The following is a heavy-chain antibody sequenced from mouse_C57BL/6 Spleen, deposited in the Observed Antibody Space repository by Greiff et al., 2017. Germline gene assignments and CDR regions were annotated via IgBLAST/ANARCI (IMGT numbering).Heavy chain of an antibody. J-gene: IGHJ3*01. V-gene: IGHV14-4*01. CDR3: TRGGGSSYGFAY. D-gene: IGHD1-1*01. Sequence: QLQQSGAELVRPGASVKLSCTASGFNIKDDYMHWVKQRPEQGLEWIGWIDPENGDTEYASKFQGKATITADTSSNTAYLQLSSLTSEDTAVDYCTRGGGSSYGFAYWGQGTLVTVSA. CDR2: IDPENGDT. CDR1: GFNIKDDY.